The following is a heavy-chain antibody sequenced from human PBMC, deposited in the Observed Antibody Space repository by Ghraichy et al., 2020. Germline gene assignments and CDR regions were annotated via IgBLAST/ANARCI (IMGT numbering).Heavy chain of an antibody. J-gene: IGHJ4*02. D-gene: IGHD6-13*01. Sequence: GGSLRLSCSTSGFTLDDYSMHWVRQAPGKGLEWVSGIGWNGASTGYMDSVRGRFTISKDSARNSLYLQMNSLRPDDTALYYCAKGMTSSWTLFDHWGQGALVTVSS. CDR1: GFTLDDYS. CDR2: IGWNGAST. V-gene: IGHV3-9*01. CDR3: AKGMTSSWTLFDH.